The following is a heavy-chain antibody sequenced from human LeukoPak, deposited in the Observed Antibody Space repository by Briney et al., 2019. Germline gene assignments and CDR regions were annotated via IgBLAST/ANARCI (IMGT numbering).Heavy chain of an antibody. CDR2: IIPIFGTA. CDR3: ERELYQDSSGYYPRWFDP. V-gene: IGHV1-69*01. CDR1: GGTFSSYA. D-gene: IGHD3-22*01. Sequence: EASVEVSCKASGGTFSSYAISWVRQAPGQGLEWMGGIIPIFGTANYAQKFQGRVTITADESTSTAYMELSSLRSEDTAVYYCERELYQDSSGYYPRWFDPWGQGTLVTVSS. J-gene: IGHJ5*02.